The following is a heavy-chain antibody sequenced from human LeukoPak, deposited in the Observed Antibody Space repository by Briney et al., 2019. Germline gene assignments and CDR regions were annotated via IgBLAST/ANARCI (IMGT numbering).Heavy chain of an antibody. CDR2: IRSKANSYAT. Sequence: GGSLRLSCAASGFTFSGSAMHWVRQASGKGLEWVGRIRSKANSYATAYAASVKGRFTISRDDSKNTAYLQMNSLETEDTAVYYCTRRTSLDDYWGQGTLVTVSS. V-gene: IGHV3-73*01. D-gene: IGHD2-2*01. CDR1: GFTFSGSA. J-gene: IGHJ4*02. CDR3: TRRTSLDDY.